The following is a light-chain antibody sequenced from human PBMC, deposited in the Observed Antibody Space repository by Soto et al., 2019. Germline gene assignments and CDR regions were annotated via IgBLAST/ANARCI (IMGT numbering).Light chain of an antibody. CDR2: KAS. CDR3: QQYNTYRT. Sequence: DVQMTKTNYTLSASVGDRGTITCRASQSISSWLAWYQQKPGKAPKLPIYKASSLESGVPPRFRGSGSGTEFPLTISSLQPDDFATYYCQQYNTYRTFAQGTKADI. CDR1: QSISSW. J-gene: IGKJ1*01. V-gene: IGKV1-5*03.